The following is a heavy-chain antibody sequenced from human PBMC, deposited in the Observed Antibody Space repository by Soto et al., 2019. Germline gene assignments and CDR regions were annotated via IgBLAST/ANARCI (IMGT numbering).Heavy chain of an antibody. D-gene: IGHD4-17*01. CDR3: TTARGTYGAEYFQH. Sequence: GGSLSLSCAASGFTFTDAWMSWVRQAPGKGLEWVGRIKSKTDGGTTDYAAPVKGGFAISRDDSKNMLYLQMNSLKTDDTAVYYCTTARGTYGAEYFQHWGQGTLVTVSS. V-gene: IGHV3-15*01. CDR1: GFTFTDAW. J-gene: IGHJ1*01. CDR2: IKSKTDGGTT.